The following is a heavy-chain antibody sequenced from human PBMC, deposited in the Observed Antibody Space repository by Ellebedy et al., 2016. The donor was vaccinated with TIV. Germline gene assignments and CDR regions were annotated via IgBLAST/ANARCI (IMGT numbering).Heavy chain of an antibody. D-gene: IGHD4-11*01. V-gene: IGHV3-74*01. CDR2: ISSDGSGT. J-gene: IGHJ4*02. CDR3: AREGTYSSSAFDY. CDR1: GFTFSSYW. Sequence: GESLKISCAASGFTFSSYWMYWVRQAPGKGLVWVSRISSDGSGTSFADSVKGRFTTCRDNAKNTVYLQMNSLRVEDTAVYFCAREGTYSSSAFDYWGQGTLVTVSS.